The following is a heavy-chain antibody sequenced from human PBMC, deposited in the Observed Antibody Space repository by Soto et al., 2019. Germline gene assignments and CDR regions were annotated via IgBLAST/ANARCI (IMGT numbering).Heavy chain of an antibody. V-gene: IGHV3-21*01. CDR2: ISSSSSYI. CDR1: GFTFSSYS. D-gene: IGHD3-22*01. Sequence: GGSLRLSCAASGFTFSSYSMNWVRQAPGKGLEWVSSISSSSSYIYYADSVKGRFTISRDNAKNSLYLQMNSLRAEDTAVYYCAILLLSSGYYKPSDYWGQGTLVTVSS. J-gene: IGHJ4*02. CDR3: AILLLSSGYYKPSDY.